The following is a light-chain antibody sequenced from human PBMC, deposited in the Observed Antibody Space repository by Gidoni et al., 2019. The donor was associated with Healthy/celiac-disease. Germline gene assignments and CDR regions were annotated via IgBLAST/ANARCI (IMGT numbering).Light chain of an antibody. Sequence: GQGVTIPCSGSSSNIGSNTVNWYQQLPGTAPKLLIYSNNHRPSGVPDRFSGSKSGTSASLAISGLQSEDEADYYCAAWDDSRNAWVFGGGTKLTVL. CDR1: SSNIGSNT. CDR2: SNN. J-gene: IGLJ3*02. V-gene: IGLV1-44*01. CDR3: AAWDDSRNAWV.